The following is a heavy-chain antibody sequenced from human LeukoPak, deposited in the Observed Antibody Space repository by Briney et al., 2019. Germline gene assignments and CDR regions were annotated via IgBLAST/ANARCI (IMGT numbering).Heavy chain of an antibody. CDR1: GFIFSSYA. J-gene: IGHJ4*02. D-gene: IGHD1-26*01. Sequence: GGSLRLSCAASGFIFSSYAMHWVRQAPGKGPEWVAIIWFDGSNTYYAESVEGRFTISRDNAKNSLYLQMNSLRAEDTAVYYCARKVLSSSGTYSTFDYWGQGTLVTVSS. V-gene: IGHV3-33*01. CDR3: ARKVLSSSGTYSTFDY. CDR2: IWFDGSNT.